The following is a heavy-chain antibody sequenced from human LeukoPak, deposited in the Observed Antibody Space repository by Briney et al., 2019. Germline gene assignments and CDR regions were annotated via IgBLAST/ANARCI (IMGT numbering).Heavy chain of an antibody. CDR2: IRYDGSNK. CDR3: AKDKGFGTGTLDY. CDR1: GFTFSSYG. Sequence: GGSLRLSCAASGFTFSSYGMHWARQAPGKGLEWGAFIRYDGSNKYYADSVKGRFTISRDNSKNTLYLQMNSLRAEDTAVYYCAKDKGFGTGTLDYWGQGTLVTVSS. D-gene: IGHD2-8*02. J-gene: IGHJ4*02. V-gene: IGHV3-30*02.